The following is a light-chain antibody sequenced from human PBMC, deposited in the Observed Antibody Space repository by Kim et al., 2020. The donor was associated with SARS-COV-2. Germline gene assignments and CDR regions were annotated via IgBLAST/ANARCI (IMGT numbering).Light chain of an antibody. J-gene: IGKJ1*01. CDR1: QSSKNN. CDR2: SAT. V-gene: IGKV1-17*01. Sequence: VYVEDRVTISYRENQSSKNNLACYQHKPGRAPELLIYSATSLQCGVPSRFSGNGFGAEFTLTISSLQLEDFATYYCLQYNGYHRTYGQGTKVDIK. CDR3: LQYNGYHRT.